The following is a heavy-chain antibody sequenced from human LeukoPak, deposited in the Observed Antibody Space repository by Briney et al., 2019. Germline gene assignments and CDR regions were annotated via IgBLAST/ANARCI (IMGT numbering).Heavy chain of an antibody. CDR2: ISSSSSYI. CDR3: ARLSDSSSWYGYYYYYYGMDV. CDR1: GFRFSDYS. V-gene: IGHV3-21*01. J-gene: IGHJ6*02. D-gene: IGHD6-13*01. Sequence: GGSLRLSCAASGFRFSDYSMNWVRQAPGKGLEWVSSISSSSSYIYYADSVKGRFTISRDNAKNSLYLQMNSLRAEDTAVYYCARLSDSSSWYGYYYYYYGMDVWGQGTTVTVSS.